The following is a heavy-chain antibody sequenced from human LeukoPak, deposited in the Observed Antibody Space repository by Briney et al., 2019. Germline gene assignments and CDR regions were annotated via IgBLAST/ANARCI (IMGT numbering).Heavy chain of an antibody. J-gene: IGHJ4*02. CDR1: GFTFSSFA. CDR3: AKGVRFLDWWILDY. Sequence: RGSLRLSCAASGFTFSSFAMSWVRQAPGKGLEWVSAISGSDSTYYADSVKGRFTISRDNSKNTLYLQMNSLRAEDTAIYYCAKGVRFLDWWILDYWGQGSLVTVSP. D-gene: IGHD3-9*01. V-gene: IGHV3-23*01. CDR2: ISGSDST.